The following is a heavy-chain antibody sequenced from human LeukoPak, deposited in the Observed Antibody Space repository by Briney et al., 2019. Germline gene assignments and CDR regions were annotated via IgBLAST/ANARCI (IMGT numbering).Heavy chain of an antibody. Sequence: PGGSLRLSCAASGFTLIDNYMTWIRQAPGKGLEWVSSISNRGVTIYYADSVKGRFSISRDNAKNSLYLQMNDLRVDDTAVYYCVRGGFYWFDPWGQGTLVTVSS. D-gene: IGHD1-26*01. CDR3: VRGGFYWFDP. CDR2: ISNRGVTI. J-gene: IGHJ5*02. CDR1: GFTLIDNY. V-gene: IGHV3-11*01.